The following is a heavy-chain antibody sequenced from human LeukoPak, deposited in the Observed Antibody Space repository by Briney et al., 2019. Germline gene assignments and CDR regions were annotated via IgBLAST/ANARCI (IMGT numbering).Heavy chain of an antibody. CDR1: GFTFSTYA. D-gene: IGHD3-22*01. CDR2: ISGSGGST. Sequence: GGSLRLSGAASGFTFSTYAMNWVRQAPGKGLEWVSGISGSGGSTYYADSVKGRFTISRDNSKNTVYLQMNSLRADDTAVYYCAKGGSITMMVVTPDAFDIWGQGTMVTVSS. V-gene: IGHV3-23*01. J-gene: IGHJ3*02. CDR3: AKGGSITMMVVTPDAFDI.